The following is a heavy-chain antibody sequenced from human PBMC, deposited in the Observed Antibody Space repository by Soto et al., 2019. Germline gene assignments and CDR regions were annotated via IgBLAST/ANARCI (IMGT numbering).Heavy chain of an antibody. V-gene: IGHV3-11*06. Sequence: QVNLVGSGGGLVKPGGSLRLSCAASGSRFSDYYMNWIRQAPGKGLEWLSYISPSGSYINYADSVKGRFTISRDNAKKSVYLQMNRLRDEDTAVYYCATSGGGPSGDWGQGTLVTVSS. CDR3: ATSGGGPSGD. CDR1: GSRFSDYY. CDR2: ISPSGSYI. D-gene: IGHD1-26*01. J-gene: IGHJ4*02.